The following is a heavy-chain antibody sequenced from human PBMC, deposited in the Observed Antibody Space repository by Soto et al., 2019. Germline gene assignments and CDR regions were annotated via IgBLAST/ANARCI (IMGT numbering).Heavy chain of an antibody. CDR2: IWYDGSNK. CDR1: GFTFSSYG. V-gene: IGHV3-33*01. J-gene: IGHJ3*02. D-gene: IGHD1-26*01. CDR3: ARGEVGATIPAAFDI. Sequence: QVQLVESGGGVVQPGRSLRLSCAASGFTFSSYGMHWVRQAPGKGLEWVAVIWYDGSNKYYADSVKGRFTISRDNSKNTLYLQMNSLRAEDTAVYYCARGEVGATIPAAFDIWGQGTMVTVSS.